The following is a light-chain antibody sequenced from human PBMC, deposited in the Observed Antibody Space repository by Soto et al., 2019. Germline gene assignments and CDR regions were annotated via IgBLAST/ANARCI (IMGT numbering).Light chain of an antibody. CDR3: QQRADWFPWT. V-gene: IGKV3-11*01. J-gene: IGKJ1*01. Sequence: EIVLTQSPATLSLSPGERTTLSCRASQSISNYLAWYQQKPGQAPRLLIYDASNRATGIPARFSGGGSGTDFTLTISSLEPQDFAVYNCQQRADWFPWTFGQGTKVEIK. CDR1: QSISNY. CDR2: DAS.